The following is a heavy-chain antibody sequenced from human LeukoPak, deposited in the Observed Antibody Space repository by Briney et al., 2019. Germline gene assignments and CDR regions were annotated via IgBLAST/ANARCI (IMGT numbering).Heavy chain of an antibody. J-gene: IGHJ3*02. Sequence: PGRSLRLSCAASGFTFDDYAMHWVRQAPGKGLEWVSGISWNSGSIGYADSVKGRFTISRDNAKNSLYLQMNSLRAEDTALYYCAKDIESGSYYLGDAFDIWGQGTMVTVSS. CDR2: ISWNSGSI. D-gene: IGHD1-26*01. CDR1: GFTFDDYA. V-gene: IGHV3-9*01. CDR3: AKDIESGSYYLGDAFDI.